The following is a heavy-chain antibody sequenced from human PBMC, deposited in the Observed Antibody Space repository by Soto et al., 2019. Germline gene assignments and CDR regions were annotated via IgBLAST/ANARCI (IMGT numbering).Heavy chain of an antibody. CDR1: GFTFSSYG. CDR2: IWYDGSNK. D-gene: IGHD6-13*01. Sequence: GGSLRLSCAASGFTFSSYGMHWVRQAPGKGLEWVAVIWYDGSNKYYADSVKGRFTISRENSKNTLYLQMNSLRAEDTAVYYCASGGSSLCFDYWGQGTLVTVSS. CDR3: ASGGSSLCFDY. V-gene: IGHV3-33*01. J-gene: IGHJ4*02.